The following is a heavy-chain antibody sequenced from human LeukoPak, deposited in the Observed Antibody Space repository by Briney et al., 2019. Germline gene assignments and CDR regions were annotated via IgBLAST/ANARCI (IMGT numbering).Heavy chain of an antibody. CDR3: ARAPPPPIWGGHLDY. CDR1: GFTFSSYA. CDR2: ISYDGSNK. V-gene: IGHV3-30*04. D-gene: IGHD3-16*01. Sequence: GRSLRLSCAASGFTFSSYAMHWVRQAPGKGLEWVAVISYDGSNKYYADSVKGRFTISRDNSKNTLYLQMNSLRAEDTAVYYCARAPPPPIWGGHLDYWGQGTLVTVSS. J-gene: IGHJ4*02.